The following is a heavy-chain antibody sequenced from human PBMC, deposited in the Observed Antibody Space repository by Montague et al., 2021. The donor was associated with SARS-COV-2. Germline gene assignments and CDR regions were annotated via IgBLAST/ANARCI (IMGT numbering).Heavy chain of an antibody. D-gene: IGHD2-21*02. V-gene: IGHV2-5*02. CDR2: XYWDDDK. CDR1: GFSLSTSGVG. J-gene: IGHJ4*02. CDR3: AHRGDLWVGPYFDY. Sequence: PALVKLTQTLTLTCTFSGFSLSTSGVGVGWIRQPPGKALEWLALXYWDDDKRYSPSLKSRLTITKDTSKNQVVLTMTNMDPVDTATYYCAHRGDLWVGPYFDYWGQGTLVTVSS.